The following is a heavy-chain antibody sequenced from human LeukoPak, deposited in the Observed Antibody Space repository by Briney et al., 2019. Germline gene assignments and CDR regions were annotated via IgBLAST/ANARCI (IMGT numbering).Heavy chain of an antibody. CDR3: ARQYSGYEPFDY. D-gene: IGHD5-12*01. Sequence: SETLSLTRTVSGGPISSYYWSWIRQPPGKGLEWIGYIYYSGSTNDNPSLKSRVTISVDTSKNQFSLKLSSVTAADTAVYYCARQYSGYEPFDYWGQGTLVTVSS. J-gene: IGHJ4*02. CDR1: GGPISSYY. CDR2: IYYSGST. V-gene: IGHV4-59*08.